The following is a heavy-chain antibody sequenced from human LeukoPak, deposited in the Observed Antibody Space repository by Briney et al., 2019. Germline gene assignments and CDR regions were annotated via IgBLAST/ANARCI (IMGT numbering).Heavy chain of an antibody. CDR2: INAGNGNT. J-gene: IGHJ4*02. CDR1: GYTFTSYA. Sequence: ASVKVSCKTSGYTFTSYAMHWVRQAPGQRLEWMGWINAGNGNTKYSQKFQGRVTITRDTSASTAYMELSSLRSEDTAVYYCARQRILGAIDYWGQGALVTVSS. CDR3: ARQRILGAIDY. V-gene: IGHV1-3*01. D-gene: IGHD1-26*01.